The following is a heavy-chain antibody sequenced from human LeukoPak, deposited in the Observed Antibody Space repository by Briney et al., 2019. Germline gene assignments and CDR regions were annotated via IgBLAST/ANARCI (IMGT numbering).Heavy chain of an antibody. J-gene: IGHJ5*02. Sequence: ASVKVSCKASGYTFTSYGISWVRQAPGQGLEWMGWISAYNGNTNYAQRLQGRLTMTTDTSTSTAYMELRSLRSDDTAVYYCARLRFGLNWFDPWGQGTLVTVSS. V-gene: IGHV1-18*01. D-gene: IGHD3/OR15-3a*01. CDR1: GYTFTSYG. CDR3: ARLRFGLNWFDP. CDR2: ISAYNGNT.